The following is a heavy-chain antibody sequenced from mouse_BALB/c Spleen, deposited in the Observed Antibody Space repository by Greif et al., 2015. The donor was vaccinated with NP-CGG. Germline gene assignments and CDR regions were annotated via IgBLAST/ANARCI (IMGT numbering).Heavy chain of an antibody. J-gene: IGHJ4*01. CDR2: INPYNGGT. CDR1: GYSFTGYT. CDR3: AREGNGNYDAMDD. Sequence: EVQLQQSGPELVKPGASMKISCKASGYSFTGYTMNWVKQSHGKNLEWIGLINPYNGGTSYNQKFKGKATLTVDKSSSTAYKEHLRLTSEHSAVYSCAREGNGNYDAMDDWGQGTSCTVSS. V-gene: IGHV1-18*01. D-gene: IGHD2-1*01.